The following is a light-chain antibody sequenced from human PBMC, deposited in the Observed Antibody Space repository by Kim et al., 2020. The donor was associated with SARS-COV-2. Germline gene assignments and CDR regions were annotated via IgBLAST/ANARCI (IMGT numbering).Light chain of an antibody. CDR2: LNSDGSH. CDR1: SVHSSYA. V-gene: IGLV4-69*01. Sequence: SVKLTCPLSSVHSSYAIAWHQQQPETGPRYLMKLNSDGSHTKGDGIPDRFSGSSSGAERYLTISSLQSEDEADYYCQTWGTGIRVFGGGTQLTVL. J-gene: IGLJ3*02. CDR3: QTWGTGIRV.